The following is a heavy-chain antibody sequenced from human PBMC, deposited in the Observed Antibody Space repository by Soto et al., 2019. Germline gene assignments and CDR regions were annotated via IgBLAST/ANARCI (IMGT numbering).Heavy chain of an antibody. CDR1: GGSISSGGYY. J-gene: IGHJ4*02. V-gene: IGHV4-31*03. Sequence: SETLSLTCTVSGGSISSGGYYWSWIRQHPGKGLEWIGYIYYSGSTYYNPSLKSRVTISVDTSKNQFSLKLSSVTAADTAVYYCARDRIERGAAAGPFDYWGQGNLVTFSS. D-gene: IGHD6-13*01. CDR3: ARDRIERGAAAGPFDY. CDR2: IYYSGST.